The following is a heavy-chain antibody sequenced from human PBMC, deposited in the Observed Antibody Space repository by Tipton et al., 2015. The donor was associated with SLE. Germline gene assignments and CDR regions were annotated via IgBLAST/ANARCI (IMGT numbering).Heavy chain of an antibody. J-gene: IGHJ3*02. CDR3: ARTPRLTIFGVGHAFDI. Sequence: TLSLTCTVSGGSISSHYWSWIRQPPGKGLEWIGYIYYSGSTNYNPSLKSRVTISVDTSKNQFSLKLSSVTAADTAVYYCARTPRLTIFGVGHAFDIWGQGTTVTVSS. D-gene: IGHD3-3*01. CDR1: GGSISSHY. CDR2: IYYSGST. V-gene: IGHV4-59*11.